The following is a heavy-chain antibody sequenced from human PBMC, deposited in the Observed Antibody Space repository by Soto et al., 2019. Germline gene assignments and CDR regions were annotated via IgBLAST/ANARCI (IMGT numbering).Heavy chain of an antibody. CDR1: GFTFSSYD. Sequence: PGGSLRLSCAASGFTFSSYDMNWVRQAPGKGLEWVSGVSASGSITSYAASAKGRFTISRDNAKNTVFLQMTGLRAEDTGVYFCAKGDCSGGRCYRGFEYWGQGTLVTVSS. J-gene: IGHJ4*02. CDR3: AKGDCSGGRCYRGFEY. D-gene: IGHD2-15*01. V-gene: IGHV3-23*01. CDR2: VSASGSIT.